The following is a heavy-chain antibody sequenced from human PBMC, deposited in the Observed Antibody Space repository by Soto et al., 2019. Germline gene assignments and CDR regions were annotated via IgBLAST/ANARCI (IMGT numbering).Heavy chain of an antibody. J-gene: IGHJ6*02. Sequence: PGGSLRLSCAASGFTFSSYAMSWVRQAPGKGLEWVSAISGSGGSTYYADSVKGRFTISRDNSKNTLYLQMNSLRAEDTAVYYCGNDNASTSYLYDNYYYGKDVWGQGTTVTVSS. D-gene: IGHD3-16*01. CDR3: GNDNASTSYLYDNYYYGKDV. V-gene: IGHV3-23*01. CDR2: ISGSGGST. CDR1: GFTFSSYA.